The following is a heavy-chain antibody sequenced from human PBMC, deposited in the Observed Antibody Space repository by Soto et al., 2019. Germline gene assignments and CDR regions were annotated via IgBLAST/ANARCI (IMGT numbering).Heavy chain of an antibody. CDR1: GGSISSGGYY. CDR3: ARLNGGHYSYYGMEV. Sequence: SETLSLTCTVSGGSISSGGYYWSWIRQHPGKGLEWIGYIYYSGSTYYNPSLKSRVTISVDTSKNQFSLKLSSVTAADTAVYYCARLNGGHYSYYGMEVWGQGTTVIVSS. CDR2: IYYSGST. D-gene: IGHD7-27*01. V-gene: IGHV4-31*03. J-gene: IGHJ6*01.